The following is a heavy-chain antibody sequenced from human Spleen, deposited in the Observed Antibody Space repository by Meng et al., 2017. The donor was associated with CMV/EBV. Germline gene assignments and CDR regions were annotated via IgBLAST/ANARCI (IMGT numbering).Heavy chain of an antibody. Sequence: WAIAGDSVSSNSADWNWIRQSPSRGLEWLGRTYYRYKWYNDYAASVKSRIIINSDTSKNQFSLQLNSVTPEDTAVYYCASITGTRDYWGQGTLVTVSS. D-gene: IGHD1-7*01. CDR3: ASITGTRDY. J-gene: IGHJ4*02. V-gene: IGHV6-1*01. CDR2: TYYRYKWYN. CDR1: GDSVSSNSAD.